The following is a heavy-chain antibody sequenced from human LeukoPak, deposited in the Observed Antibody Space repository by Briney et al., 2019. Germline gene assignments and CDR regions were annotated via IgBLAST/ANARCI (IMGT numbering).Heavy chain of an antibody. V-gene: IGHV1-69*05. J-gene: IGHJ6*03. CDR1: GGSFISYA. D-gene: IGHD4-11*01. CDR3: ARTGRYSNYDFSYHMDV. CDR2: GIPNFRRT. Sequence: SVKVSCKASGGSFISYAISWVRQVPGQGLEYLGGGIPNFRRTQYSQKFEGRVTITTDETIASMELRSLTSEDTAVYYCARTGRYSNYDFSYHMDVWGKGTTVIVS.